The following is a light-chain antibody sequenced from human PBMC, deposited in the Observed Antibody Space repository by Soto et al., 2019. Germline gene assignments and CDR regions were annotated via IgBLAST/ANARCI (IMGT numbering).Light chain of an antibody. CDR3: QQYSNYPWT. CDR1: QSISTW. J-gene: IGKJ2*02. CDR2: DAS. V-gene: IGKV1-5*01. Sequence: IPMTQSPSTLSASVGDRVTITCRASQSISTWLAWYQQKPGEAPKLLIYDASSLESGVPSRFSGSGSGTEFTLTISSLQPDDFATYYCQQYSNYPWTFGQGTRLEI.